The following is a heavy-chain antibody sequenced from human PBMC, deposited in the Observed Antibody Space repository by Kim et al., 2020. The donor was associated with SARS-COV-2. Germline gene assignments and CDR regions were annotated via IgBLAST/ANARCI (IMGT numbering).Heavy chain of an antibody. D-gene: IGHD3-16*01. CDR2: RTI. V-gene: IGHV3-48*02. CDR3: ARGRTSLISY. J-gene: IGHJ1*01. Sequence: RTICYAGSVKGRLSSSRDNAKNDHYLQMNSLRDEDTAVYYCARGRTSLISYWGQGTLVTVSS.